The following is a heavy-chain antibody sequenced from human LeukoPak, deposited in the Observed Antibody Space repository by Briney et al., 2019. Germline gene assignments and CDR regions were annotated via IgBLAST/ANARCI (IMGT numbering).Heavy chain of an antibody. D-gene: IGHD5-12*01. J-gene: IGHJ4*02. CDR1: EFTFSNYA. CDR3: ARAQRGEYSGYDLYYFDC. CDR2: IGGSGGNT. V-gene: IGHV3-23*01. Sequence: EPGGSLRLSCAASEFTFSNYAMSWVRQAPGKGLEWVSIIGGSGGNTDYADSVKGRFSISRGNSKNTLYLQMDSLRAEDTAVYYCARAQRGEYSGYDLYYFDCWGQGTLVTVPS.